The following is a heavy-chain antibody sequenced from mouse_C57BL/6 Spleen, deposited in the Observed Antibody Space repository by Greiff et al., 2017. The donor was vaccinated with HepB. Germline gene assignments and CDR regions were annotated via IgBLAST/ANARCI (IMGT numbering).Heavy chain of an antibody. CDR3: TRGGLRRGNYAMDY. D-gene: IGHD2-4*01. V-gene: IGHV5-9-1*02. J-gene: IGHJ4*01. Sequence: EVQLVESGEGLVKPGGSLKLSCAASGFTFSSYAMSWVRQTPEKRLEWVAYISSGGDYIYYADTVKGRFTISRDNARNTLYLQMSSLKSEDTAMYYCTRGGLRRGNYAMDYWGQGTSVTVSS. CDR2: ISSGGDYI. CDR1: GFTFSSYA.